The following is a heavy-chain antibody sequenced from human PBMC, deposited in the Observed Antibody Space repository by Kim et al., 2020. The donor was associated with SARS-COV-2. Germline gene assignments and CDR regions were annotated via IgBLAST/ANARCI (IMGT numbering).Heavy chain of an antibody. Sequence: SVKVSCKASGGTFSSYAISWVRQAPGQGLEWMGGIIPIFGTANYAQKFHGRVTVTADESTSTAYMELSSLRSEDTAVYYCARMGYSDYDFGRTYFDYWDQGTLVTVSS. CDR2: IIPIFGTA. CDR3: ARMGYSDYDFGRTYFDY. V-gene: IGHV1-69*13. J-gene: IGHJ4*02. D-gene: IGHD5-12*01. CDR1: GGTFSSYA.